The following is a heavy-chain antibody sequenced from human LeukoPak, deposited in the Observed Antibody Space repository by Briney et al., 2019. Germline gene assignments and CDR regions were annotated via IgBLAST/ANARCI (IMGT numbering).Heavy chain of an antibody. CDR1: GYTFTDYY. J-gene: IGHJ3*02. CDR3: AREPLAVAAANNAFDI. D-gene: IGHD2-15*01. V-gene: IGHV1-2*02. CDR2: INPNSGDT. Sequence: EASVKVSCKASGYTFTDYYMHWVRQAPGQGLEWMGWINPNSGDTGSAQKFQGRVTLTRDTSISTVYMDLGTLRSDDTAVYYCAREPLAVAAANNAFDIWGQGTMVTVSS.